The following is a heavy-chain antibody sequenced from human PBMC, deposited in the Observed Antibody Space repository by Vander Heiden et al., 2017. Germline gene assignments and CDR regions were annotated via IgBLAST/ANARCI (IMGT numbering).Heavy chain of an antibody. CDR1: GFTFSSDW. D-gene: IGHD2-2*01. CDR3: AGGWVPAVAYYYYYGMDV. CDR2: RKQDGSEK. Sequence: EVQLVESGGGLVQPGGSLRLSCAASGFTFSSDWMSWLREDPGKGVELVANRKQDGSEKYYVDSVKGRFTSSRDNAKNSLYLQMNSLRAEDTAVYYCAGGWVPAVAYYYYYGMDVWGQGTTGTVS. J-gene: IGHJ6*02. V-gene: IGHV3-7*04.